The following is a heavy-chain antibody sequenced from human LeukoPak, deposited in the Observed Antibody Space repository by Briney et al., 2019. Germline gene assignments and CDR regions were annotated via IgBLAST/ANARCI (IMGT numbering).Heavy chain of an antibody. CDR2: ISGSGGST. D-gene: IGHD3-22*01. J-gene: IGHJ5*02. CDR3: AKDPTYYYDSSAAFDP. CDR1: GFTFSSYA. Sequence: GGSLRLSCAASGFTFSSYAISWVRQAPGKGLEWVSAISGSGGSTYYADSVKGRFTISRDNSKNTLYLQMDSLRAEDTAVYYCAKDPTYYYDSSAAFDPWGQGTLVAVSS. V-gene: IGHV3-23*01.